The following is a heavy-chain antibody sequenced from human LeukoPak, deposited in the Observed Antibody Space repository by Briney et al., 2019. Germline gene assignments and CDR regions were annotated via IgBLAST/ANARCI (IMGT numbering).Heavy chain of an antibody. J-gene: IGHJ6*03. D-gene: IGHD1-1*01. CDR1: GYTLTELS. CDR3: ATVKRYSYYYFYMDV. CDR2: FDPEDGET. V-gene: IGHV1-24*01. Sequence: ASVKVSCKVSGYTLTELSIHWVRQAPGKGLEWMGRFDPEDGETIYAQKFQGRVTLTEDTSTDTAYMELSSLRSEDTAVYFCATVKRYSYYYFYMDVWGKGTTVTVSS.